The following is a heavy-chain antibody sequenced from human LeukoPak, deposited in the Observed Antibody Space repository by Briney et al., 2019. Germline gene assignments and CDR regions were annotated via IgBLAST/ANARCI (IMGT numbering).Heavy chain of an antibody. V-gene: IGHV4-59*08. CDR3: ARAHYGDYYDPFDY. Sequence: PGGSLRLSCAASGFTFSVYAMSWVRQAPGKGLEWIGYIYYSGSTNYNPSLKSRVTISVDTSKNQFSLKLSSVTAADTAVYYCARAHYGDYYDPFDYWGQGTLVTVSS. CDR1: GFTFSVYA. J-gene: IGHJ4*02. CDR2: IYYSGST. D-gene: IGHD4-17*01.